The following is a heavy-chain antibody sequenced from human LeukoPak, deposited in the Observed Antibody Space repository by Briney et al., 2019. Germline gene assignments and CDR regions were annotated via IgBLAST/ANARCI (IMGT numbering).Heavy chain of an antibody. D-gene: IGHD5-12*01. J-gene: IGHJ6*02. CDR3: ARDLYVDIVAPSGMDV. Sequence: GGSLRLSCVASGFTFSSYAMHWVRQAPGKGLEYVSAISTNGGSTYYANSVKGRFTISRDNSKNTLYLQMGSLRAEDTAVYYCARDLYVDIVAPSGMDVWGQGTTVTVSS. V-gene: IGHV3-64*01. CDR1: GFTFSSYA. CDR2: ISTNGGST.